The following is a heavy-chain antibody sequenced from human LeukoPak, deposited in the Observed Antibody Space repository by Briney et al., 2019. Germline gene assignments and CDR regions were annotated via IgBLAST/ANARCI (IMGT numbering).Heavy chain of an antibody. J-gene: IGHJ3*02. CDR1: GFTFDDYA. V-gene: IGHV3-9*03. D-gene: IGHD3-16*01. Sequence: GGSLRLSCAASGFTFDDYAMHWVRQAPGKGLEWVSGISWNSGSIGYADSVKGRFTISRDNAKNSLYLQMNSLRAEDMALYYCAKARYDSDAFDIWGQGTMVTVSS. CDR2: ISWNSGSI. CDR3: AKARYDSDAFDI.